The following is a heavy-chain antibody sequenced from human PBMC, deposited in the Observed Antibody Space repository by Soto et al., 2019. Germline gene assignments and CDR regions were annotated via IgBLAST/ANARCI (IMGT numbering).Heavy chain of an antibody. CDR3: AAGGGLPRYY. CDR1: GGSISSGGYS. D-gene: IGHD5-12*01. Sequence: QLQLQESGSGLVKPSQTLSLTCAVSGGSISSGGYSWSWIRQPPGKGLEWIGYIYHIGSTYYNPSHKTRVTISVDRSKNQFSLKLSSVTAADTAVYYCAAGGGLPRYYWGQGTLVTVSS. J-gene: IGHJ4*02. CDR2: IYHIGST. V-gene: IGHV4-30-2*01.